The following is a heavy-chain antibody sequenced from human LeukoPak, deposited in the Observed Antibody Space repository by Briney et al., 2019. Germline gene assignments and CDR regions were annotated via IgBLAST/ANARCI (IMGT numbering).Heavy chain of an antibody. CDR3: AKDQSSGWPHYFDY. CDR1: GFTFSSYA. J-gene: IGHJ4*02. D-gene: IGHD6-19*01. Sequence: PGGSLRLSCAASGFTFSSYAMSWVRQAPEKGLEWVSGISGRGVGTYYADSVKGRFTVSRDNSKNTLSLQMDNLRAEDTAVYYCAKDQSSGWPHYFDYWGQGTLITVSS. CDR2: ISGRGVGT. V-gene: IGHV3-23*01.